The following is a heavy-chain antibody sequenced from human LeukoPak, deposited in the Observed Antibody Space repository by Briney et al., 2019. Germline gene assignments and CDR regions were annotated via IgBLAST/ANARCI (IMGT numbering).Heavy chain of an antibody. CDR3: ATDAGSGGSCYLLSCYYYGMDV. J-gene: IGHJ6*02. D-gene: IGHD2-15*01. V-gene: IGHV3-23*01. CDR1: GFTFSGYA. Sequence: QTGGSLRLSCAASGFTFSGYAMSWVRQAPGKGLEWVSAISGSGVSTYYADSVKGRFTISRDNSKNTLYLQMNSLRAEDTAVYYCATDAGSGGSCYLLSCYYYGMDVWGQGTTVTVSS. CDR2: ISGSGVST.